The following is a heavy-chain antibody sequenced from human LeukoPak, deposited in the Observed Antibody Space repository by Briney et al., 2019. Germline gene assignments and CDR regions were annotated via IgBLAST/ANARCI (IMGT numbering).Heavy chain of an antibody. V-gene: IGHV4-4*02. Sequence: SETLSLTCAVSGDSINNNIWWTWVRQPPGKGLEWIGEIHHGGSTNYKPSLKSRVTISVDKSKNQFSLKLTSVTAADTVIYYCARKSATDYYETDYWGQGALVTVSS. CDR3: ARKSATDYYETDY. J-gene: IGHJ4*02. D-gene: IGHD3-9*01. CDR1: GDSINNNIW. CDR2: IHHGGST.